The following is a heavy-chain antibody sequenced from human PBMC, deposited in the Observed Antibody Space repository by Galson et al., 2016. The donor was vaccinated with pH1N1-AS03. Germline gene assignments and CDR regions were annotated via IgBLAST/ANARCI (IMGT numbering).Heavy chain of an antibody. V-gene: IGHV1-69*10. J-gene: IGHJ4*02. D-gene: IGHD5-12*01. CDR1: GGTFSTYA. CDR2: VIPNVGVT. CDR3: ARGPSADPMWIREGGDY. Sequence: SVKVSCKASGGTFSTYAITWVRQAPGQGLEWMGGVIPNVGVTSYAQKFQGRVTITADESTSTAYMELTRLESEDTAVYYCARGPSADPMWIREGGDYWGQGPLVTVSS.